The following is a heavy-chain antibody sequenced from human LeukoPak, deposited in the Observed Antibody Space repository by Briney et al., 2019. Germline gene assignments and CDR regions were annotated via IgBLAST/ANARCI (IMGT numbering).Heavy chain of an antibody. Sequence: ASVKVSCKASGYTFTSYTINWVRQAPGQGLEWMGWINTNTGNPAYAQGFTGRFVFSLDTSVSTAYLQISSLKAEDTAVYYCARVSAVAPKGVFDYWGQGTLVTVSS. J-gene: IGHJ4*02. D-gene: IGHD6-19*01. V-gene: IGHV7-4-1*02. CDR3: ARVSAVAPKGVFDY. CDR1: GYTFTSYT. CDR2: INTNTGNP.